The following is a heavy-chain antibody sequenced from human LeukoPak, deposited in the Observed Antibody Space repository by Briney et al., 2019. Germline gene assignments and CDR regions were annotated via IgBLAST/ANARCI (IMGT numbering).Heavy chain of an antibody. V-gene: IGHV3-30-3*01. J-gene: IGHJ4*02. CDR2: ISYAGSNK. CDR1: GFTFSSYA. Sequence: GGSLRLSCAASGFTFSSYAMHWVRQAPGKGLEWVAVISYAGSNKYYADSVKGRFTISRGNSKNTLYLQMNSLRAEDTAVYYCAREPLGGYYYFDYWGQGTLVTVSS. D-gene: IGHD3-22*01. CDR3: AREPLGGYYYFDY.